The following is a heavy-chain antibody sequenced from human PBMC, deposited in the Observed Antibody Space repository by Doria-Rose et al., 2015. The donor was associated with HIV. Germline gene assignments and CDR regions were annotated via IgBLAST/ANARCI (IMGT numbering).Heavy chain of an antibody. CDR1: GGSFSGYY. CDR2: INHSGTT. J-gene: IGHJ1*01. Sequence: QVQLQQWGAGLLNPSENLSLTCAVYGGSFSGYYWSWIRQSPGTGLEWIGEINHSGTTNYSPSLVSRVTVSVDTSKNPFSLNLTSVTAADTAMYYCARRTQYYSVSLGYFHRWGQGSLVTVSS. CDR3: ARRTQYYSVSLGYFHR. D-gene: IGHD3-16*01. V-gene: IGHV4-34*01.